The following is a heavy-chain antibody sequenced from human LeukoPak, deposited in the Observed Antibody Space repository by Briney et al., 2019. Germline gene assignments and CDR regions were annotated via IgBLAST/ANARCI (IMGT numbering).Heavy chain of an antibody. CDR2: IYNSGST. CDR3: ARGRVAGNY. D-gene: IGHD6-19*01. J-gene: IGHJ4*02. V-gene: IGHV4-61*10. Sequence: PSETLSLTCIASGGSISRGSYYWNWIRQPAGKGLEWMGRIYNSGSTNYNPSLKSRVTISVDTSKNQFSLKLSSVTAADTAVYYCARGRVAGNYWGQGTLVTVSS. CDR1: GGSISRGSYY.